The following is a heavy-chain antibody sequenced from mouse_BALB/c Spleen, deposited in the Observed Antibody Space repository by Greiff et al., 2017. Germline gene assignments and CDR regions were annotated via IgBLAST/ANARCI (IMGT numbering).Heavy chain of an antibody. D-gene: IGHD2-4*01. J-gene: IGHJ2*01. Sequence: EVKLVESGPGLVKPSQSLSLTCTVTGYSITSDYAWNWIRQFPGNKLEWMGYISYSGSTSYNPSLKSRISITRDTSKNQFFLQLNSVTTEDTATYYCARNDYEYYFDYWGQGTTLTVSS. V-gene: IGHV3-2*02. CDR1: GYSITSDYA. CDR2: ISYSGST. CDR3: ARNDYEYYFDY.